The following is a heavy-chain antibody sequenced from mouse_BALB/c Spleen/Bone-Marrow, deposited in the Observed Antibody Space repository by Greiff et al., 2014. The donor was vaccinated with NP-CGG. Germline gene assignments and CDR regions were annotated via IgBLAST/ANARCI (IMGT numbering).Heavy chain of an antibody. CDR2: FYPGSGSI. V-gene: IGHV1-62-2*01. CDR1: GYTFTEYI. CDR3: ARHEDRLRAWFAY. J-gene: IGHJ3*01. D-gene: IGHD3-2*02. Sequence: VKLMESGAELVKPGASVKLSCKASGYTFTEYITHWVKQRSGQGLEWIGWFYPGSGSIKYNEKFKDKATLTADKSSSTVYMELSRLTSEDSAVYFCARHEDRLRAWFAYWGQGTLVTVSA.